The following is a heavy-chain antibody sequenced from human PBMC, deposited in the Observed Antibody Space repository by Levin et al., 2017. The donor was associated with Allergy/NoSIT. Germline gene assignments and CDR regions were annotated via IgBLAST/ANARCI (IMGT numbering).Heavy chain of an antibody. CDR2: INQDGNVN. CDR1: GFTFRNYW. V-gene: IGHV3-7*04. D-gene: IGHD5-12*01. J-gene: IGHJ4*02. Sequence: PAGGSLRLFCAASGFTFRNYWMSWVRQAPGKGLEWVGNINQDGNVNYYGDSVKGRFTISRDNAKNSLYLQMNNLGAEDSAVYYGGRVLGGYDVVEYWGQGTLVTVSS. CDR3: GRVLGGYDVVEY.